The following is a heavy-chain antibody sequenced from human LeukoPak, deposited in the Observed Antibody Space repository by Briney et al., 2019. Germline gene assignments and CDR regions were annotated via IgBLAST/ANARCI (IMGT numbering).Heavy chain of an antibody. CDR2: INHSGST. CDR3: ARHDYGDSALDY. D-gene: IGHD4-17*01. V-gene: IGHV4-34*01. Sequence: SETLSLTCAVYGGSFSGYYWSWIRQPPGKGLEWIGEINHSGSTNYNPSLKSRVTISVDTSKNQFSLKLSSVTAADTAVYYCARHDYGDSALDYWGQGTLVTVSS. CDR1: GGSFSGYY. J-gene: IGHJ4*02.